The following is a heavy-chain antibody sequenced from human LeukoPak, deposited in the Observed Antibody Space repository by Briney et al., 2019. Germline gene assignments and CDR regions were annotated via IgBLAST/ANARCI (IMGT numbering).Heavy chain of an antibody. CDR1: GFTLINFQ. Sequence: GGSLRLSCAASGFTLINFQMTWVRQAPGKGLEWVSYISSSGTTIYNADSVTGRFTISRDNAKNSMYLLMNSLRAEDTAVYYCARLSRKFSGSLDYWGQGTLVTVSS. J-gene: IGHJ4*02. V-gene: IGHV3-48*03. D-gene: IGHD6-13*01. CDR3: ARLSRKFSGSLDY. CDR2: ISSSGTTI.